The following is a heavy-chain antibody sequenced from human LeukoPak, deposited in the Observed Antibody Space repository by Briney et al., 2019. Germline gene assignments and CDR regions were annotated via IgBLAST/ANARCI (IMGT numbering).Heavy chain of an antibody. Sequence: GASVKVSCKASGDTFTGYYMHWGRHAPAQGLERMGWINPNSGGTNYAQKFQGRVTMTRDTSTRTAYMELSRLRSDDTAVYYCARDTLGYQLPINWLDPWGQGTLVTVSS. V-gene: IGHV1-2*02. J-gene: IGHJ5*02. D-gene: IGHD2-2*01. CDR2: INPNSGGT. CDR3: ARDTLGYQLPINWLDP. CDR1: GDTFTGYY.